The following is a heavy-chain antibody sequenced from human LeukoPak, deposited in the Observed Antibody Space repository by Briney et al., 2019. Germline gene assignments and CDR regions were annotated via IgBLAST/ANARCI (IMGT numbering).Heavy chain of an antibody. CDR3: ARLLGIVGSTQVDY. J-gene: IGHJ4*02. CDR1: GGTFSSYA. CDR2: IIPIFGTA. Sequence: ASVKVSCKASGGTFSSYAISWVRQAPGQGLEWMGGIIPIFGTANYAQKLQGRVTITADESTSTAYMELSSLRSEDTAVYYCARLLGIVGSTQVDYWGQGTLVTVSS. D-gene: IGHD1-26*01. V-gene: IGHV1-69*13.